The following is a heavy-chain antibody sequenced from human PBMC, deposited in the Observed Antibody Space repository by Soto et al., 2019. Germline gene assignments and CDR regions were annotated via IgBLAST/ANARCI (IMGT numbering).Heavy chain of an antibody. CDR1: RFSFSDYS. V-gene: IGHV3-21*01. D-gene: IGHD1-26*01. J-gene: IGHJ4*02. Sequence: EVQLVESGGGLVKPGGSLRLSCAASRFSFSDYSMNWVRQAPGMGLEWVSSISTSGSRMYYADSVKGRFAISRDNAKNSLYLQMNSLRADDTAVYYCARDRAEWGLRAPTDVWGQGTMVTVSS. CDR3: ARDRAEWGLRAPTDV. CDR2: ISTSGSRM.